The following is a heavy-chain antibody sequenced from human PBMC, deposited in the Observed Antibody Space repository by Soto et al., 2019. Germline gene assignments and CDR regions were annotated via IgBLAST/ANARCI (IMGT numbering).Heavy chain of an antibody. CDR3: ARDKDSSGYYYFDY. Sequence: VGSLRLSCAASGFTFSSYSMNWVRQAPGKGLEWVSSISSSSSYIYYADSVKGRFTISRDNAKNSLYLQMNSLRAEDTAVYYCARDKDSSGYYYFDYWGQGTLVTVSS. J-gene: IGHJ4*02. CDR2: ISSSSSYI. CDR1: GFTFSSYS. D-gene: IGHD3-22*01. V-gene: IGHV3-21*01.